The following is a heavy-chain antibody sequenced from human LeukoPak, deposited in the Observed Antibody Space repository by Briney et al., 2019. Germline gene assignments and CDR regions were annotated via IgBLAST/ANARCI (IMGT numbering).Heavy chain of an antibody. J-gene: IGHJ4*02. D-gene: IGHD5-12*01. CDR1: GYIFANYG. V-gene: IGHV1-18*04. CDR2: ISADNHNT. CDR3: ARDRRGYSAYDGEGFDY. Sequence: ASVKVSCKASGYIFANYGFSWVRQAPGQGLEWMGWISADNHNTKCAQKFQDRVTMTDDRSTGTVYMELRSLRSDDTAVYYCARDRRGYSAYDGEGFDYWGQGTLVTVSS.